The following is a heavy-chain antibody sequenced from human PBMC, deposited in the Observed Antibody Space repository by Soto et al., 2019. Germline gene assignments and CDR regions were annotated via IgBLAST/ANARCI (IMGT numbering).Heavy chain of an antibody. CDR2: IIPMIGAT. J-gene: IGHJ3*02. CDR3: ARYWSAGTLYGAFDI. Sequence: SVKVSCKASGGTFSDYTMSWLRQAPGRGLEWMGGIIPMIGATNNAQKLKGRLTVTADKSTGTVYMELNSLRSDDTAVYYCARYWSAGTLYGAFDIWGQGTEVTVSS. D-gene: IGHD2-15*01. V-gene: IGHV1-69*06. CDR1: GGTFSDYT.